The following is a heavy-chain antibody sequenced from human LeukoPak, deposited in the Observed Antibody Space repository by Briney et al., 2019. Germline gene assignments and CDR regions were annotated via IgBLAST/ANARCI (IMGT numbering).Heavy chain of an antibody. J-gene: IGHJ4*02. CDR2: ISYDGSNK. CDR1: GFTFSKYG. D-gene: IGHD2-15*01. Sequence: GGSLRLSCAASGFTFSKYGMHWVRQTPGKGLEWVALISYDGSNKYYVDSVKGRFTISRDNSKNTLCLQMNSLRPEDTAVYYCAKRGDCSGGSCYCFDYWGQGTLVTVSS. CDR3: AKRGDCSGGSCYCFDY. V-gene: IGHV3-30*18.